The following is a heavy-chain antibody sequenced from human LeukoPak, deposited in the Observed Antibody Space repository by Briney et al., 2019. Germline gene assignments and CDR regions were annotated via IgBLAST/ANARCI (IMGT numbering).Heavy chain of an antibody. V-gene: IGHV1-46*01. CDR3: ERDRFESKGRYYDFWSGNPHSDY. Sequence: ASVKGSCKASGYTFTSYYMHWVRQAPGQGLEWMGIINPSGGSTSYAQKFQGRVTMTRDTSTSAVYMELSSLRSDDTAVYYCERDRFESKGRYYDFWSGNPHSDYWGQGTLVTVSS. J-gene: IGHJ4*02. CDR1: GYTFTSYY. D-gene: IGHD3-3*01. CDR2: INPSGGST.